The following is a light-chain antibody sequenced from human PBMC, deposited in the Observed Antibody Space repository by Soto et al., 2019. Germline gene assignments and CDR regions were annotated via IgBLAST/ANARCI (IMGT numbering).Light chain of an antibody. V-gene: IGKV4-1*01. Sequence: DNVMTQSPDSLAMSLGERATIKCKSSQSIFYSSYNKSCLAWYQQKSGQSPKLLISWASSRQSGVPDRFSGSGSGTDFTLTISSLQAEDVAVYYCQQFYSAPFTFGPGTKVDIK. J-gene: IGKJ3*01. CDR3: QQFYSAPFT. CDR1: QSIFYSSYNKSC. CDR2: WAS.